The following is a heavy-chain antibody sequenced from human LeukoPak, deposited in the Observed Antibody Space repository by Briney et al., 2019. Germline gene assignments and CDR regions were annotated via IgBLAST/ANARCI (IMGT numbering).Heavy chain of an antibody. CDR1: GYSISSGYF. J-gene: IGHJ6*03. CDR2: IYQSETA. D-gene: IGHD2-2*01. Sequence: PSETLSLTCTVSGYSISSGYFWGWMRQPPGKGLEWIGSIYQSETAHYNPSLKSRVTISVDTSKNQFSLKLSSVTAADTAVYYCARARHPRGPVVPAYYYYYYMDVWGKGTTVTVSS. CDR3: ARARHPRGPVVPAYYYYYYMDV. V-gene: IGHV4-38-2*02.